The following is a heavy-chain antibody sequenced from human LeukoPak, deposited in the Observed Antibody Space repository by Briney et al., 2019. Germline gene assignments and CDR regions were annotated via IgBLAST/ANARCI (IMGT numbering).Heavy chain of an antibody. V-gene: IGHV3-30*02. D-gene: IGHD6-19*01. CDR3: ARDRRSGHDAFDI. CDR1: GFSFSSYG. J-gene: IGHJ3*02. Sequence: PGGSLRLSCAASGFSFSSYGMHWVRQAPGKGLDWVAFVRFDGSATYYADSVKGRFTISRDNSKNTLYLQVNTPRAEDTAVYYCARDRRSGHDAFDIWGQGTMVTVSS. CDR2: VRFDGSAT.